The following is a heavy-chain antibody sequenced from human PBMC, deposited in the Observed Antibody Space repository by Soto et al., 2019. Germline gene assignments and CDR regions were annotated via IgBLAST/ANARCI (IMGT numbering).Heavy chain of an antibody. Sequence: QVQLQQWGAGLLKPSETLSLTCAVYGGSFSGYYWSWIRQPPGKGLAWIGEINHSGSTNYNPSLKSRVTISVDTSKNQFSLKLSSVTAADTAVYYCARARGAYSSSLAYYYYGMDVWGQWTTVTVSS. V-gene: IGHV4-34*01. J-gene: IGHJ6*02. CDR2: INHSGST. CDR1: GGSFSGYY. D-gene: IGHD6-6*01. CDR3: ARARGAYSSSLAYYYYGMDV.